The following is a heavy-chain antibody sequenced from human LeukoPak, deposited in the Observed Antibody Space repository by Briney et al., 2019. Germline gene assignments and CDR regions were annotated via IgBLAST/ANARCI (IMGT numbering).Heavy chain of an antibody. D-gene: IGHD1-26*01. CDR3: AADAGPPVDSGSYAI. CDR1: GFTFTSSA. CDR2: IVVGSGNT. V-gene: IGHV1-58*01. J-gene: IGHJ3*02. Sequence: GASVKVSCKASGFTFTSSAVQWVRQARGQRLEWIGWIVVGSGNTNYAQKFQERVTITRDMSTSTAYMELSSLRSEDTAVYYCAADAGPPVDSGSYAIWGQGTMVTVSS.